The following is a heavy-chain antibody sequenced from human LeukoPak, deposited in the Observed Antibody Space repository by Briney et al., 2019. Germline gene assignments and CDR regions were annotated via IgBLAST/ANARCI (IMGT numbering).Heavy chain of an antibody. Sequence: PGGSLRLSCAASGFSFSRYWMSWVRQAPGKGLEGVANIKQDGSEKNYVESVKGRFTISRDNAKNSLYLQTNSLRAEDTAVYYCARAGQEWFGELGFDQWGQGTLVIVSS. CDR1: GFSFSRYW. D-gene: IGHD3-10*01. CDR3: ARAGQEWFGELGFDQ. J-gene: IGHJ4*02. CDR2: IKQDGSEK. V-gene: IGHV3-7*01.